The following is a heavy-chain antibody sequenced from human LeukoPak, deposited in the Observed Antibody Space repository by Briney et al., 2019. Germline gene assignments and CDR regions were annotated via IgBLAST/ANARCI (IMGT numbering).Heavy chain of an antibody. CDR1: GFPFSSYP. D-gene: IGHD6-19*01. CDR2: ITASGDST. V-gene: IGHV3-23*01. J-gene: IGHJ3*02. CDR3: AKDISGWYGSFAFDI. Sequence: GGSLRLSCAGSGFPFSSYPISWVRQPPGKGLEWVSAITASGDSTSSADSVKGRFTISRDNSRNTLFLEMSSLRAEDTAVYYCAKDISGWYGSFAFDIWGQGTMVTVSS.